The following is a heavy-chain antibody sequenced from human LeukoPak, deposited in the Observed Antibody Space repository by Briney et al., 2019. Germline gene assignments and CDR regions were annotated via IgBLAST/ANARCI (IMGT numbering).Heavy chain of an antibody. D-gene: IGHD3-3*01. J-gene: IGHJ4*02. CDR2: IYYSGST. CDR1: GGSISSSSYY. Sequence: SETLSLTCTVSGGSISSSSYYWGWIRQPPGKGLEWIGSIYYSGSTYYNPSLKSRVTISVDTSKNQFSLKLSSVTAADTAVYYCARSLYDFWSGYYTDYWGQGTLVTVSS. V-gene: IGHV4-39*01. CDR3: ARSLYDFWSGYYTDY.